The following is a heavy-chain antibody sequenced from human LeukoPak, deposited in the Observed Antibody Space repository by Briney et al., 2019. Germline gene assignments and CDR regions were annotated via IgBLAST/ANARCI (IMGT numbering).Heavy chain of an antibody. V-gene: IGHV3-48*01. CDR1: GFTFSSFS. Sequence: GGSLRLSCAASGFTFSSFSMTWVRQAPGKGREWMSYIHSTSSPIYYADSVKGRFTVSRDSAKNSLYLQMNSLTAEDTAVYYCGRGGSTGSWFNYWGQGTLVTVSS. D-gene: IGHD6-13*01. CDR2: IHSTSSPI. J-gene: IGHJ4*02. CDR3: GRGGSTGSWFNY.